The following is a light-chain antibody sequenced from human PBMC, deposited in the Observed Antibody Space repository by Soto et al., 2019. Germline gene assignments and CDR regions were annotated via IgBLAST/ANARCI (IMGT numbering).Light chain of an antibody. CDR1: SGSIASNY. CDR3: QSYDSSTVV. J-gene: IGLJ2*01. CDR2: EGN. Sequence: NFMLTQPHSGSESPGKTVTISCTRSSGSIASNYVQWYQQRPGSVPTTVIYEGNQRPSGVPDRFSGSTDGSSNSASLTISGMPTEDEADYYCQSYDSSTVVFGGGTKLPVL. V-gene: IGLV6-57*04.